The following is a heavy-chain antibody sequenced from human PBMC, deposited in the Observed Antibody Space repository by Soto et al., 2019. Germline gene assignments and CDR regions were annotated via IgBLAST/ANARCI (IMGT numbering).Heavy chain of an antibody. CDR3: ARDDYGDYRFDY. CDR1: GGSISSYY. D-gene: IGHD4-17*01. CDR2: IYYSGST. V-gene: IGHV4-59*01. Sequence: SETLSLTCTVSGGSISSYYWSWIRQPPGKGLEWIGYIYYSGSTNYNPSLKSRVTISVDTSKNQFSLKLSSVTAADTAVYYCARDDYGDYRFDYWGQGTLVTVSS. J-gene: IGHJ4*02.